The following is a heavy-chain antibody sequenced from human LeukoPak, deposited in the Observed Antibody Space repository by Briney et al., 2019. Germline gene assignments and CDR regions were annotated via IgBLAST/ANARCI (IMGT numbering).Heavy chain of an antibody. CDR1: GHTFTGYY. J-gene: IGHJ4*02. Sequence: GASVKVSCKASGHTFTGYYMHWVRQAPGQGLEWMGWINPNSGGTNYAQKFQGRVTMTRDTSISTAYMELSRLRSDDTAVYYCASLAVAGTPDYYDYWGQGTLVTVSS. CDR2: INPNSGGT. D-gene: IGHD6-19*01. CDR3: ASLAVAGTPDYYDY. V-gene: IGHV1-2*02.